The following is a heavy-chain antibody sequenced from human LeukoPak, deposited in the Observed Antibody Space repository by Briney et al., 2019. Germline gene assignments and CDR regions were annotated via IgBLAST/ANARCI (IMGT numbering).Heavy chain of an antibody. J-gene: IGHJ4*02. D-gene: IGHD3-10*01. Sequence: SETLSLTCTVSGGSISSGGYYWSWIRQHPGKGLEWIGYIYYSGSTYYNPSLKSRVTISVDTSKNQFSLKLSSVTAADTAVYYCAREVVYYYGSGSYLDYWGQGTLVTVSS. V-gene: IGHV4-31*03. CDR3: AREVVYYYGSGSYLDY. CDR1: GGSISSGGYY. CDR2: IYYSGST.